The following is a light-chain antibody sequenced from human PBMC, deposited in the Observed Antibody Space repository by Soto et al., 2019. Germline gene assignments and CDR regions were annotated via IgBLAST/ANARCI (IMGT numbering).Light chain of an antibody. J-gene: IGKJ3*01. CDR1: QSISNW. V-gene: IGKV1-5*01. CDR2: DAS. CDR3: QQYSSYSPFT. Sequence: DIQMTQSPSTLSASVGDRVTVTCRASQSISNWLAWYQQKPGKAPKLLIYDASSLESGVPSRFSGGGSVTEFTLSISSLQPDDFATYYCQQYSSYSPFTFGPGTKVDI.